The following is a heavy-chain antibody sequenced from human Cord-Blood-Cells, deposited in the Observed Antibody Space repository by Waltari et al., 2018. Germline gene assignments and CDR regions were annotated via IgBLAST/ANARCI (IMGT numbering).Heavy chain of an antibody. V-gene: IGHV1-18*01. D-gene: IGHD2-2*01. CDR1: GYTFTSYG. Sequence: QVQLVQSGAEVKKPGASVKVSCKASGYTFTSYGISWVRQAPGQGLEWMGWISAYNGNTNKAQKLQGRVTMTTDTSTSTAYMELRSLRSDGTAVYYCASPNCSSTSCYDAFDIWGQGTMVTVSS. J-gene: IGHJ3*02. CDR3: ASPNCSSTSCYDAFDI. CDR2: ISAYNGNT.